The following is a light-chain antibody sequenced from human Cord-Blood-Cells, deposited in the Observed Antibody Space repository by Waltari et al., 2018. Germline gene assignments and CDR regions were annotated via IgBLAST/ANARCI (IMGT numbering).Light chain of an antibody. V-gene: IGLV3-21*04. CDR2: YDS. CDR1: NIGSKS. CDR3: QVCDSSSDHYV. J-gene: IGLJ1*01. Sequence: SYVLTQPPSVSVAPGKTARITCGGTNIGSKSVHWYQQKPGQAPVLVIYYDSDRPSGIPERFSGSNSGNTATLTISRVEAGDEADYYCQVCDSSSDHYVLGTGTKVTVL.